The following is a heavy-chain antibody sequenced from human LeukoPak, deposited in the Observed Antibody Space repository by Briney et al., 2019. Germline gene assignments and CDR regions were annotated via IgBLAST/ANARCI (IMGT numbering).Heavy chain of an antibody. Sequence: PSETLSLTCTVSGGSISSSSYYWGWIRQPPGKGLEWIGSIYYSGSTYYNPSLKSRVTISVDTSKNQFSLKLSSVTAADTAVYYCARLQGLYGDPYYFDYWGQGTLVTVSS. CDR1: GGSISSSSYY. D-gene: IGHD4-17*01. CDR3: ARLQGLYGDPYYFDY. CDR2: IYYSGST. J-gene: IGHJ4*02. V-gene: IGHV4-39*07.